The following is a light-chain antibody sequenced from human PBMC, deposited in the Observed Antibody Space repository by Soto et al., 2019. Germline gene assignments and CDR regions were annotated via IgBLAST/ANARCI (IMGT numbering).Light chain of an antibody. CDR3: QSYDTSLAAYV. J-gene: IGLJ1*01. V-gene: IGLV1-40*01. Sequence: QAVVTQPPSVSGAPGQRVTISCTGIGSNIGAGYDVHWYQQLPGTAPKLLIYGNTNRPSGVPDRFSGSKSGTSASLAITGLQAEDEADYYCQSYDTSLAAYVFGTATKVTVL. CDR1: GSNIGAGYD. CDR2: GNT.